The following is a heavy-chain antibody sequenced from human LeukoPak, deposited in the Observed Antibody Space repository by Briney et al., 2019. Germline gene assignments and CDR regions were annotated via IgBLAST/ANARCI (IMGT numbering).Heavy chain of an antibody. J-gene: IGHJ3*02. D-gene: IGHD2-2*01. V-gene: IGHV3-21*01. CDR1: GFSFSSYS. CDR3: ARPDCSSTSCHGAFDI. Sequence: GGSLRLSCAASGFSFSSYSMNWVRQAPGKGLEWVSSITTSSSYIYYADSVKGRFTISRDNAKNSLYLQMNGLRAEDTAVYYCARPDCSSTSCHGAFDIWGQGTMVTVSS. CDR2: ITTSSSYI.